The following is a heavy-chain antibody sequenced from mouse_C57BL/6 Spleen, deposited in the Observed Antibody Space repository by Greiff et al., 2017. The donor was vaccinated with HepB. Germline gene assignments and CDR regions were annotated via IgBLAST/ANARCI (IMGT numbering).Heavy chain of an antibody. J-gene: IGHJ4*01. CDR2: IYPRSGNT. Sequence: QVQLQQSGAELARPGASVKLSCKASGYTFTSYGISWVKQRTGQGLEWIGEIYPRSGNTYYNEKFKGKATLTADKSSSTAYMELRSLTSEDSAVYFCARKPITTVVAPLAMDYWGQGTSVTVSS. D-gene: IGHD1-1*01. V-gene: IGHV1-81*01. CDR1: GYTFTSYG. CDR3: ARKPITTVVAPLAMDY.